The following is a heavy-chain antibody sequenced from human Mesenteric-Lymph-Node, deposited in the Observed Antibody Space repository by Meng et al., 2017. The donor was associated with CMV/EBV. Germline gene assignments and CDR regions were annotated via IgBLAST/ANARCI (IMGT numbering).Heavy chain of an antibody. D-gene: IGHD2-2*01. Sequence: ASVKVSCKASGYTFIAYYMHWVRQAPGQGLEWMGWINPDSGGTNYAQKFQGRVTMTRDTSISTAYMELNSLRSDDTAVYYCARGKCSSTSCYSVDYWGQGTLVTVSS. CDR3: ARGKCSSTSCYSVDY. J-gene: IGHJ4*02. CDR2: INPDSGGT. CDR1: GYTFIAYY. V-gene: IGHV1-2*02.